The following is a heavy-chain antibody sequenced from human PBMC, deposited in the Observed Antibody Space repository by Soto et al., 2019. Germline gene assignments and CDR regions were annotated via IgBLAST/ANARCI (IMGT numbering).Heavy chain of an antibody. CDR1: GFTFDTYG. D-gene: IGHD3-10*02. J-gene: IGHJ4*02. CDR3: TIVRVADSALDH. CDR2: ISYEGSNT. Sequence: GGSLRLSCVASGFTFDTYGIHWVRQAPGKGLQWVALISYEGSNTYYADSVRGRFTISRDNSKNTLYLHMSNLRAEDTAMYYCTIVRVADSALDHWGQGTLVTVSS. V-gene: IGHV3-30-3*01.